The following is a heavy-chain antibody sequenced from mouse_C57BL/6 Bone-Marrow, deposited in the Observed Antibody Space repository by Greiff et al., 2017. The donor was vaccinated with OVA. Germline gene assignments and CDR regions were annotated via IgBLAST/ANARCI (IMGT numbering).Heavy chain of an antibody. J-gene: IGHJ2*01. V-gene: IGHV1-80*01. Sequence: QVQLKESGAELVKPGASVKISCKASGYAFSSYWMNWVKQRPGKGLEWIGQIYPGDGDTNYNGKFKGKATLTADKSSSTAYMQLSSLTSEDSAVYFCASHGSVFYYFDYWGQGTTLTVSS. D-gene: IGHD1-1*01. CDR1: GYAFSSYW. CDR2: IYPGDGDT. CDR3: ASHGSVFYYFDY.